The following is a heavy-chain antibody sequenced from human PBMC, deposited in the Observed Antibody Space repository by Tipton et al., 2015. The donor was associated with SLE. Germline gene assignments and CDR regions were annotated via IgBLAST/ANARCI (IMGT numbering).Heavy chain of an antibody. CDR2: IYHSGST. J-gene: IGHJ6*02. Sequence: TLSLTCAVSGYSISSGYYWGWVRQPPGKGLEWIGSIYHSGSTYYNPSLKSRVTISVDTSKNQFSLKLSSVTAADTAVYYCASSSWYSYYYYYGMDVWGQGTTVTVSS. CDR1: GYSISSGYY. V-gene: IGHV4-38-2*01. CDR3: ASSSWYSYYYYYGMDV. D-gene: IGHD6-13*01.